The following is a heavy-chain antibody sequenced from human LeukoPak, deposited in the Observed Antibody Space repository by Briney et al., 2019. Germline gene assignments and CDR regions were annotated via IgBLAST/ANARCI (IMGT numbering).Heavy chain of an antibody. CDR3: ARNPTL. Sequence: PSETLSLTRAVSGGSITNNHWWSWFRQPPGKGLEWIGEIYHSGNTNYNPSLKSRVTISVDKSKNQFSLELTSVTAADTAVYYCARNPTLWGQGTLVTVSS. J-gene: IGHJ4*02. CDR2: IYHSGNT. V-gene: IGHV4-4*02. CDR1: GGSITNNHW.